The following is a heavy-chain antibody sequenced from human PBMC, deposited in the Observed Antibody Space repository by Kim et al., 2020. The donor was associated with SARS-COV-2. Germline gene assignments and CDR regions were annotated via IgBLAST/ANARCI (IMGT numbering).Heavy chain of an antibody. V-gene: IGHV3-74*01. CDR1: GFTFSSYW. J-gene: IGHJ5*02. D-gene: IGHD5-12*01. CDR2: INSDGSST. Sequence: GGSLRLSCAASGFTFSSYWMHWVRQAPGKGLVWVSRINSDGSSTSYADSVKGRFTISRDNAKNTLYLQMNSLRAEDTAVYYCARDWGLKTRGGYALPYNWFDLWGQGTLVTVSS. CDR3: ARDWGLKTRGGYALPYNWFDL.